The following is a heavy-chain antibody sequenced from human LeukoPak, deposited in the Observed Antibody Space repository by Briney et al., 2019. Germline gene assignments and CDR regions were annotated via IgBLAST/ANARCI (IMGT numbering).Heavy chain of an antibody. CDR2: INSDGSST. Sequence: GGSLRLSCVASGFTFSSYWMHWVRQAPGKGLVWVSRINSDGSSTTYADSVKGRFTISRDNSKNTLYLQMNSLRAEDTAVYYCAKGSNYDILTNLDYWGQGTLVTASS. D-gene: IGHD3-9*01. J-gene: IGHJ4*02. CDR3: AKGSNYDILTNLDY. V-gene: IGHV3-74*01. CDR1: GFTFSSYW.